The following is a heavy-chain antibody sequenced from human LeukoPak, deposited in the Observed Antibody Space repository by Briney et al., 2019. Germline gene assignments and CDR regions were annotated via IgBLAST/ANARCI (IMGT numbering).Heavy chain of an antibody. CDR2: IIPILGIA. V-gene: IGHV1-69*04. CDR1: GGTFSSYA. Sequence: ASVKVSCKASGGTFSSYAISWVRQAPGQGLERMGRIIPILGIANYAQKFQGRVTITADKSTSTAYMELSSLRSEDTAVYYCARVPCSSTSCYIADYYGMDVWGQGTTVTVSS. CDR3: ARVPCSSTSCYIADYYGMDV. J-gene: IGHJ6*02. D-gene: IGHD2-2*02.